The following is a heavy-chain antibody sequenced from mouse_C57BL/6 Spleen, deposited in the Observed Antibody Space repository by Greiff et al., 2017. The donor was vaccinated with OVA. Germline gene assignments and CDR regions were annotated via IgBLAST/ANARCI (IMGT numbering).Heavy chain of an antibody. V-gene: IGHV1-50*01. Sequence: QVQLQQPGAELVKPGASVKLSCKASGYTFTSYWMQWVKQRPGQGLEWIGKIDPSDSYTNYNQKFKGKATLTVDKSSSTAYMQLSSLTSEDSAVYYCARARYDCYPAWFAYWGQGTLVTVSA. CDR1: GYTFTSYW. CDR2: IDPSDSYT. CDR3: ARARYDCYPAWFAY. J-gene: IGHJ3*01. D-gene: IGHD2-3*01.